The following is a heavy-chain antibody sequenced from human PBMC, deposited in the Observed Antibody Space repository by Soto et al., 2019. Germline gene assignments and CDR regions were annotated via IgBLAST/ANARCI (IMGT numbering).Heavy chain of an antibody. CDR3: ARDRGRLDP. V-gene: IGHV3-7*01. J-gene: IGHJ5*02. Sequence: GGSLRLSCSASGFTFSSFWMTWVRQVPGKGLEWVANIKQDGSEKYYVDSVKGRFTISRDNAKNSLFLQMNSLRVEDTAVYYCARDRGRLDPWGQGTLVTVSS. D-gene: IGHD3-10*01. CDR2: IKQDGSEK. CDR1: GFTFSSFW.